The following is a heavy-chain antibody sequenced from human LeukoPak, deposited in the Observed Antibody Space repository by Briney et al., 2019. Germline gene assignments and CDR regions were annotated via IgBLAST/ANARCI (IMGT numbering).Heavy chain of an antibody. V-gene: IGHV4-59*11. D-gene: IGHD5-12*01. CDR2: IYYSGST. Sequence: SETLSLTCTVSGGSISSHYWSWIRQLPGKGLEWIGYIYYSGSTNYNPSLKSRVTISVDTSKNQFSLKLSSVTAADTAVYYCARARVDRVYYYMDVWGKGTTVTVSS. CDR1: GGSISSHY. J-gene: IGHJ6*03. CDR3: ARARVDRVYYYMDV.